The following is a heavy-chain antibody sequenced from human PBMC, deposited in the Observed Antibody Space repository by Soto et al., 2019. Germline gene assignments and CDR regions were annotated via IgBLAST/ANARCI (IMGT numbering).Heavy chain of an antibody. D-gene: IGHD2-15*01. Sequence: PGGSLRLSCVASGFTFSNYWMYWVRQAPGEGLVWVSRINNDGSVSSYADSVKGRLTISRDNVKNTLYLQMDSLRAEDTAVYYCARGDCVGGTCYSLAGSFYYYMDVWGKGTTVTVSS. CDR1: GFTFSNYW. J-gene: IGHJ6*03. CDR3: ARGDCVGGTCYSLAGSFYYYMDV. V-gene: IGHV3-74*01. CDR2: INNDGSVS.